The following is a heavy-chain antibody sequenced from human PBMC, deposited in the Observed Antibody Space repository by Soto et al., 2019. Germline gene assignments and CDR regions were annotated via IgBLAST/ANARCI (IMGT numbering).Heavy chain of an antibody. Sequence: PGGSLRLSCAASGFTFSSYAMTWVRQAPGKGLEWVSAVSGSGGNTYYPDSVKGRFTISRDSSKNTLDLQMNSLRAEDTAIYYYARTHTTGVVATARIDYWGQGTLVTVSS. D-gene: IGHD2-2*01. CDR2: VSGSGGNT. CDR3: ARTHTTGVVATARIDY. CDR1: GFTFSSYA. J-gene: IGHJ4*02. V-gene: IGHV3-23*01.